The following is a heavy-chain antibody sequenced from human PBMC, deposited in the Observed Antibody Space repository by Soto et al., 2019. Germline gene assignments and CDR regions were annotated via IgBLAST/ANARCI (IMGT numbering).Heavy chain of an antibody. Sequence: GASLIPDCAASGFNLGSYAVNWVRQAPGRGPGWVALISYDGTNKFYADSVKGRFTISRDNSKSTLYLQVDSLRPEDAAVYYCARDPKTSGGQHWAFNYFDSWGQGTLFTVSS. CDR3: ARDPKTSGGQHWAFNYFDS. D-gene: IGHD7-27*01. CDR2: ISYDGTNK. CDR1: GFNLGSYA. V-gene: IGHV3-30-3*01. J-gene: IGHJ4*02.